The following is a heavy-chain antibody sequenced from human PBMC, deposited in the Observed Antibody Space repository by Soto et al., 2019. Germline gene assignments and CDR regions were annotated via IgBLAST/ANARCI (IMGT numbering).Heavy chain of an antibody. CDR3: ARERGRSGWFADH. Sequence: QVQLVESGGGVVQPGRSLRLSCAASGFTFSSYAMHWVRPAPGKGLEWVAVISYDGTNKYYADSVKGRFTISRDNSKNTLDLQMNSLRAEDTAVYYCARERGRSGWFADHWGQGTLGTVSA. CDR2: ISYDGTNK. CDR1: GFTFSSYA. J-gene: IGHJ4*02. D-gene: IGHD6-19*01. V-gene: IGHV3-30-3*01.